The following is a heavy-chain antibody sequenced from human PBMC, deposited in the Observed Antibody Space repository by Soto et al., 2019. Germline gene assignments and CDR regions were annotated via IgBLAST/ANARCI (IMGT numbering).Heavy chain of an antibody. CDR3: ARGGYYDSSGYYYFAFDI. D-gene: IGHD3-22*01. CDR2: IYYSGST. CDR1: GGSISSYY. Sequence: SETLSLTCTVSGGSISSYYWSWIRQPPGKGLEWIGYIYYSGSTNYNPSLKSRVTISVDTSKNQFSLKLSSVTAADTAVYYCARGGYYDSSGYYYFAFDIWGQGTMVTVSS. V-gene: IGHV4-59*01. J-gene: IGHJ3*02.